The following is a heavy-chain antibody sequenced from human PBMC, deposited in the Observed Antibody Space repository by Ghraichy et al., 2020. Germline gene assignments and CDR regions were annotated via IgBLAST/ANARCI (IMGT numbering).Heavy chain of an antibody. CDR2: ISAYNGNT. CDR3: ARMWCSSTSCKYYYGMDV. J-gene: IGHJ6*02. Sequence: ASVKVSCKASGYTFTSYGISWVRQAPGQGLEWMGWISAYNGNTNYAQNLQGRVTMTTDTSTSTAYMELRSLRSDDTAVYYCARMWCSSTSCKYYYGMDVWGQGTTVTVSS. V-gene: IGHV1-18*01. CDR1: GYTFTSYG. D-gene: IGHD2-2*01.